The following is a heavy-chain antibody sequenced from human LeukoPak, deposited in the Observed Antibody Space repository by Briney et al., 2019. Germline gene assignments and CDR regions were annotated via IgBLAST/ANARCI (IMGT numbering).Heavy chain of an antibody. J-gene: IGHJ6*03. CDR3: ARSGYSSGWEYYYYYYYMDV. CDR1: GGSFSGYY. CDR2: INHSGST. Sequence: SETLSLTCAVYGGSFSGYYWSWIRQPPGKGLEWIGEINHSGSTNYNPSLKSRVTISVDTSKNQFFLKLSSVTAADTAVYYCARSGYSSGWEYYYYYYYMDVWGKGTTVTISS. D-gene: IGHD6-19*01. V-gene: IGHV4-34*01.